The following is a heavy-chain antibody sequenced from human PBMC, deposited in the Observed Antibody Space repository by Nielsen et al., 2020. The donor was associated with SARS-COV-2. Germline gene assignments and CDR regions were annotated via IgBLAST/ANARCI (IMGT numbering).Heavy chain of an antibody. Sequence: ASVKVSCKASGYTFTGYYMHWVRQAPGQGLEWMGRINPNSGGTNYAQKFQGTVTMTRDASISTVYMELTSDDTAVYYCARARATIFGLVMSYGMDVWGQGTTVAVSS. J-gene: IGHJ6*02. CDR2: INPNSGGT. CDR3: ARARATIFGLVMSYGMDV. CDR1: GYTFTGYY. D-gene: IGHD3/OR15-3a*01. V-gene: IGHV1-2*06.